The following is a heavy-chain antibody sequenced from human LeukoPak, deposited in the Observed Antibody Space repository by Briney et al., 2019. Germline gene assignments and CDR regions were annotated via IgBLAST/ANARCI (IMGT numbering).Heavy chain of an antibody. V-gene: IGHV4-59*01. Sequence: SETLSLTCTVSGDSMNNYYWSWIRQPPGKGLEWIGGIYYSGKTYYNPSLKSGVTISLDTSKNQFSLRLSSVTAADTAMYYCTRVNVKNGWCNVDYWGQGTLVTVSS. D-gene: IGHD6-19*01. J-gene: IGHJ4*02. CDR3: TRVNVKNGWCNVDY. CDR1: GDSMNNYY. CDR2: IYYSGKT.